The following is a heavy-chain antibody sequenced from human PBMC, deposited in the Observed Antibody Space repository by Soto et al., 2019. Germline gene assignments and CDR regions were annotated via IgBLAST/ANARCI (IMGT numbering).Heavy chain of an antibody. Sequence: QVQLVQSGAEVKNPGASVKVSCKTSGYTFTKYGVVWVRQAPGQGLEGMGWISGSSGNANYAEKVQGRITLTTDTSTSTAYIELRSLRSDDTAVYYCAREMAGLGGEYDYWGQGTLVTVSS. V-gene: IGHV1-18*01. CDR1: GYTFTKYG. D-gene: IGHD3-16*01. J-gene: IGHJ4*02. CDR2: ISGSSGNA. CDR3: AREMAGLGGEYDY.